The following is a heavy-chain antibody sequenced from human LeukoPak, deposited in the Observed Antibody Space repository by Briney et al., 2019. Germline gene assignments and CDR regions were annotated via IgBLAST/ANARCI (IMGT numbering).Heavy chain of an antibody. Sequence: GGSLRLSCAASGFTFNSYGMHWVRQAPGKGLEWVAFIRYDGSDKYYADSVKGRFTISRDNSKNTLFLQMNSPRAEDTAVYYCAKVKTMTVVVTPFDSWGPGTLVTVSS. CDR1: GFTFNSYG. CDR2: IRYDGSDK. CDR3: AKVKTMTVVVTPFDS. D-gene: IGHD3-22*01. J-gene: IGHJ4*02. V-gene: IGHV3-30*02.